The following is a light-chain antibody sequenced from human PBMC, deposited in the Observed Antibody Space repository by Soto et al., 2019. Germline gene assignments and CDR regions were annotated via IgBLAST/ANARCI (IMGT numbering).Light chain of an antibody. Sequence: IVLTQSPATLSLSPGERATLSCRASQIVSSYLAWYQQKPGQAPRLLIYDASTRATGIPARFSGSGSGTDFTLTISSLEPEDFAVYYCQQRSNWPPVYTFGQGTKLEIK. CDR2: DAS. J-gene: IGKJ2*01. V-gene: IGKV3-11*01. CDR1: QIVSSY. CDR3: QQRSNWPPVYT.